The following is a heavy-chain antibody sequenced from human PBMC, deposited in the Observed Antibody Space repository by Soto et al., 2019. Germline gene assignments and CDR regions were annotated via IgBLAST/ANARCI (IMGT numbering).Heavy chain of an antibody. Sequence: QVQLVESGGGVVQPGRSLRLSCAASGFTFSSYAMHWVRQAPGKGLEWVAVISYDGSNKYYADSVKGRFTISRDNSKNTLYLQMNSLRAEDTAVYYCAGPELLDYWGQGTLVTVSS. V-gene: IGHV3-30-3*01. D-gene: IGHD1-7*01. J-gene: IGHJ4*02. CDR1: GFTFSSYA. CDR2: ISYDGSNK. CDR3: AGPELLDY.